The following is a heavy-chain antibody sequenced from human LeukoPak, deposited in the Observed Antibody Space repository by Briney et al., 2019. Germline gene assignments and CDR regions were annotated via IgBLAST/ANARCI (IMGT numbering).Heavy chain of an antibody. CDR1: GFTFSSYS. J-gene: IGHJ6*03. V-gene: IGHV3-21*01. CDR3: ARDLTDCSSTSCFYYMDV. Sequence: PGGSLRLSCAASGFTFSSYSMNWVRQAPGKGLEWVSSISSSSSYIYYADSVKGRFTISRDNAKNSLYLQMNSLRAEDTAVYYCARDLTDCSSTSCFYYMDVWGKGTTVTVSS. CDR2: ISSSSSYI. D-gene: IGHD2-2*01.